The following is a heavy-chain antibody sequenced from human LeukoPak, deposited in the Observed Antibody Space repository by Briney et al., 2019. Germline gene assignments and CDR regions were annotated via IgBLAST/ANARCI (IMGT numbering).Heavy chain of an antibody. CDR2: IYPGDSDT. Sequence: GESLKISCKGSGYSFTSYWIGWVRQLPGKGLEGMGIIYPGDSDTRYSPSLQGPVTISADKSISTAYLQWSSLKASDTAMYYCARLPAMTMVVSLDYWGQGTLVTVSS. CDR1: GYSFTSYW. J-gene: IGHJ4*02. D-gene: IGHD4-23*01. CDR3: ARLPAMTMVVSLDY. V-gene: IGHV5-51*01.